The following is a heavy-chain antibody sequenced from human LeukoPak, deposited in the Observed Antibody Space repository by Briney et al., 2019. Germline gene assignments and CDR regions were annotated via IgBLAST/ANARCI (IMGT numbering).Heavy chain of an antibody. CDR3: ARGPYSSSWYGDHFDY. CDR1: GYTFTSYG. D-gene: IGHD6-13*01. J-gene: IGHJ4*02. V-gene: IGHV1-18*01. Sequence: ASVKVSCKASGYTFTSYGISWVRQAPGQGLEWMGWISAYNGNTNYAQKLQGRVTMTTDTSTSTAYMELRSLRSDDTAVYYCARGPYSSSWYGDHFDYWGQGTLGTVSS. CDR2: ISAYNGNT.